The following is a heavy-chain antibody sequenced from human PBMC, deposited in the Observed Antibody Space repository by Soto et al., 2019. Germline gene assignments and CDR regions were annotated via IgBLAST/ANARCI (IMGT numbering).Heavy chain of an antibody. CDR2: INAGNGNT. J-gene: IGHJ4*02. CDR1: GYTFTSYA. V-gene: IGHV1-3*01. Sequence: VASVKVSCKASGYTFTSYAMHWVRQAPGQRLEWMGWINAGNGNTKYSQKFQGRVTITRDTSASTAYMELSSLRSEDTAVYYCARTSGSYYGGPDYWGPGTLVTVSS. D-gene: IGHD1-26*01. CDR3: ARTSGSYYGGPDY.